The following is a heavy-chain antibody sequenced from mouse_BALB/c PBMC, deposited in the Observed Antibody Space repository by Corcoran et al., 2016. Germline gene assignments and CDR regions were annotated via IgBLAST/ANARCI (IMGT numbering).Heavy chain of an antibody. V-gene: IGHV9-3-1*01. J-gene: IGHJ4*01. CDR3: ARSYGNYYYAMDY. CDR1: GYTFTNYG. Sequence: QIQLVQSGPELKKPGETVKISCKASGYTFTNYGMNWVKQAPGKGLKWMGWINTYTGEPTYADDFKGRFAFSLETSASTAYLQINNLKNEDTATYFCARSYGNYYYAMDYWGQGTSVTVSS. D-gene: IGHD2-10*02. CDR2: INTYTGEP.